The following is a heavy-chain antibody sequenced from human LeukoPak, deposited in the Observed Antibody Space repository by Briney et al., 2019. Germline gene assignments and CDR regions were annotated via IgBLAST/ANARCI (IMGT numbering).Heavy chain of an antibody. V-gene: IGHV4-59*12. CDR3: ARTGSYWEAYFDF. Sequence: SETLSLTCTVSGGSISSYYWSWIRQPPGKGLEWIGYIYYSGSTNYNPSLKSRVTISVDTSKNQFSLKLNSVTAADTAVYYCARTGSYWEAYFDFWGQGTLVTVSS. CDR2: IYYSGST. J-gene: IGHJ4*02. D-gene: IGHD1-26*01. CDR1: GGSISSYY.